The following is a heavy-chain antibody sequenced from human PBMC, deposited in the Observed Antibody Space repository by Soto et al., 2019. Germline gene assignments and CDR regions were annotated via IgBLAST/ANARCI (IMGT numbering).Heavy chain of an antibody. Sequence: QVQLVQSGAEVKKPGASVKVSCKASGYTFTNYAMHWVRQTPGQRLEWMGWINAGNGNTKYSQKFQGRVTITRDTSASAGYLELSSLKFEDTPVYYCARGGFSFDYWGQGTLVTVSS. CDR1: GYTFTNYA. J-gene: IGHJ4*02. V-gene: IGHV1-3*01. D-gene: IGHD3-16*01. CDR2: INAGNGNT. CDR3: ARGGFSFDY.